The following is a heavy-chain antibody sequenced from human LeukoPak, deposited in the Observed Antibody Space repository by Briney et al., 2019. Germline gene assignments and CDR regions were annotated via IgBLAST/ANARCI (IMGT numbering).Heavy chain of an antibody. J-gene: IGHJ4*02. CDR2: TYPGDSDT. D-gene: IGHD1-26*01. Sequence: GESLKISCKGSGYSFTSYWIGWVRQMPGKGLEWMGITYPGDSDTRYSPSFQGQVTISADKSISTAYLQWSSLKASDTAMYYCARLRRGVGATRGDFDYWGQGALVTVSS. CDR3: ARLRRGVGATRGDFDY. V-gene: IGHV5-51*01. CDR1: GYSFTSYW.